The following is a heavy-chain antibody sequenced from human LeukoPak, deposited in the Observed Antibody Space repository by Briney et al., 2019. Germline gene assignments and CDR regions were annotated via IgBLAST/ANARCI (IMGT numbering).Heavy chain of an antibody. CDR2: ISGSGGST. J-gene: IGHJ4*02. CDR3: AKEQWLELDY. V-gene: IGHV3-23*01. D-gene: IGHD6-19*01. Sequence: PGGSLRLSCAASGFTFSSNAMSWVCQAPGKGLEWVSAISGSGGSTYYADSVKGRFTISRDNSKNTLYLQMNSLRAEDTAVYYWAKEQWLELDYWGQGTLVTVSS. CDR1: GFTFSSNA.